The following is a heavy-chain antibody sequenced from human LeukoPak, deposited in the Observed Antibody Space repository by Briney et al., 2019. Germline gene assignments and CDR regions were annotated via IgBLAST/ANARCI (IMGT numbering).Heavy chain of an antibody. D-gene: IGHD3-3*01. V-gene: IGHV1-69*13. CDR2: IIPIFGTA. CDR3: ARATFWSGQQYRLYYYYMDV. J-gene: IGHJ6*03. Sequence: ASVKVSCKASGYTFTSYAISWVRQAPGQGLEWMGGIIPIFGTANYAQKFQGRVTITADESTSTAYMELSSLRSEDTAVYYCARATFWSGQQYRLYYYYMDVWGKGTTVTVSS. CDR1: GYTFTSYA.